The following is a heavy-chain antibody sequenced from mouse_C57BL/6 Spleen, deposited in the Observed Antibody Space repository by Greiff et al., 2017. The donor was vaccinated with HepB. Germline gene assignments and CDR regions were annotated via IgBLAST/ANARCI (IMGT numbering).Heavy chain of an antibody. CDR3: AREGYKDYYGSSYKGAWFAY. CDR2: INPYNGGT. V-gene: IGHV1-19*01. Sequence: EVQLQQSGPVLVKPGASVKMSCKASGYTFTDYYMNWVKQSHGKSLEWIGVINPYNGGTSYNQKFKGKATLTVDKSSSTAYMELNSLTSEDSAVYYCAREGYKDYYGSSYKGAWFAYWGQGTLVTVSA. D-gene: IGHD1-1*01. J-gene: IGHJ3*01. CDR1: GYTFTDYY.